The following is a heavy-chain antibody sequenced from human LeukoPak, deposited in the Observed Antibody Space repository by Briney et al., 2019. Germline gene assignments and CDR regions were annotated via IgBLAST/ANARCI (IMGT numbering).Heavy chain of an antibody. CDR2: INPSGGST. J-gene: IGHJ4*02. CDR3: ARGPRVVYYDSSGYYYGPFDY. V-gene: IGHV1-46*01. D-gene: IGHD3-22*01. CDR1: GYTFTSYY. Sequence: ASVKVSCKASGYTFTSYYMHWVRQAPGQGLEWMGLINPSGGSTSYAQKFQGRVTMTRDTSTSTVYMELSSLRSEDTAVYYCARGPRVVYYDSSGYYYGPFDYWGQGTLVTVSS.